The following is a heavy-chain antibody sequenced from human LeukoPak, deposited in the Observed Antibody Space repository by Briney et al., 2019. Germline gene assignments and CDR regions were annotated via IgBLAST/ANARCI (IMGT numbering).Heavy chain of an antibody. V-gene: IGHV3-21*01. CDR2: ISSSSSHI. J-gene: IGHJ3*02. D-gene: IGHD5-24*01. CDR3: ARDRGDGYILDAFDI. CDR1: GFTFSSYS. Sequence: GGSLRLSCAASGFTFSSYSMNWVRQAPGKGLEWVSSISSSSSHIYYADSVKGRFTISRDNAKNSLYLQMNSLRAEDTAVYYCARDRGDGYILDAFDIWGQGTMVTVSS.